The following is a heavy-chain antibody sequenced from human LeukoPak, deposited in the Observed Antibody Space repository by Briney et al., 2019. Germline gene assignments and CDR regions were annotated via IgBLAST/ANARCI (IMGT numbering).Heavy chain of an antibody. D-gene: IGHD2-2*01. CDR3: AKNGQLLPYYYYYYYMDV. CDR2: ISGSGGST. Sequence: GGSLRLSCAASGFTFSSYAMSWVRQAPGKGLEWVSAISGSGGSTYYADSVKGRFTISRDNSKNTLYLQMNSLRAEDTAVYYCAKNGQLLPYYYYYYYMDVWGQGTMVTVSS. CDR1: GFTFSSYA. J-gene: IGHJ6*03. V-gene: IGHV3-23*01.